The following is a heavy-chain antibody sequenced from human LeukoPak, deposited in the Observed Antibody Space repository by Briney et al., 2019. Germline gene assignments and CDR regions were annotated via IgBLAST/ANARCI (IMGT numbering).Heavy chain of an antibody. Sequence: GGSLRLSCAASAFTFSSYAMSWVRQAPGKGLEWVSAISGSGGSTYYADSVKGRFTISSDSSKNTLYLQMNSLRAEDTAIYYCAKRGAEVGATVAPGDYWGQGTLVTVSS. J-gene: IGHJ4*02. CDR3: AKRGAEVGATVAPGDY. CDR1: AFTFSSYA. V-gene: IGHV3-23*01. D-gene: IGHD1-26*01. CDR2: ISGSGGST.